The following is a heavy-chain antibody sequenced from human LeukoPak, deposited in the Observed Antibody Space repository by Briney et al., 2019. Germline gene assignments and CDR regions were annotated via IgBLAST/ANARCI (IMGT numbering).Heavy chain of an antibody. Sequence: PSETLSLTCAVYGGSFSGYYWSWIRQPPGKGLEWIGEINHSGSTNYSPSLKSRVTISVDTSKNQLSLKLSSVTAADTAVYYCARESENPYYYGSGSYVSYWGQGTLVTVSS. CDR2: INHSGST. CDR1: GGSFSGYY. J-gene: IGHJ4*02. CDR3: ARESENPYYYGSGSYVSY. D-gene: IGHD3-10*01. V-gene: IGHV4-34*01.